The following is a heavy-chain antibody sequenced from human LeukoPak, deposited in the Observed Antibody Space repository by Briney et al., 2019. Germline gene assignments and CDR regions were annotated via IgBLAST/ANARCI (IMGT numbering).Heavy chain of an antibody. V-gene: IGHV1-2*02. CDR1: GYTFTGYY. CDR2: INPNSGGT. Sequence: ASVTVSCKASGYTFTGYYIHWVRQAPGQGLEWMGRINPNSGGTNYAQKFQGRVTMTRDTSISTAYMELSRLRSDDTAVYYCARKYFYGSAIDYWGQGTLVTVSS. J-gene: IGHJ4*02. D-gene: IGHD3-10*01. CDR3: ARKYFYGSAIDY.